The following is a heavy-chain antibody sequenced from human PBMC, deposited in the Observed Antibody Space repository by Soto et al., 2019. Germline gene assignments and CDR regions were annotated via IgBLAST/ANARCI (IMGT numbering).Heavy chain of an antibody. V-gene: IGHV4-30-4*01. J-gene: IGHJ6*02. CDR3: ATGRISRGLDV. CDR2: IYYSGST. CDR1: GGSISTADYY. Sequence: SETLSLTCTVSGGSISTADYYWSWIRQPPGKALEWIGYIYYSGSTYYNPSLKSRLTMSVDTSKNQFSLKLTSVTAADTAVYYCATGRISRGLDVWGQGTTVTSP.